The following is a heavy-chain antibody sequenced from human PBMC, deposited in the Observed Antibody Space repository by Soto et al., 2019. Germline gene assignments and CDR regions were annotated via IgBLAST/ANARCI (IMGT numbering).Heavy chain of an antibody. J-gene: IGHJ4*02. V-gene: IGHV3-23*01. CDR1: GFTFNNYA. D-gene: IGHD6-13*01. Sequence: QPGGSLRLSCAASGFTFNNYAINWVRQSPGKGLEWVSVISGSAGSTYYADSVKGRFTITRDNSKNTLYLQMSSLRVEDTAVYYCAKAGGAAGTVDYFDYWGQGTLVTVSS. CDR3: AKAGGAAGTVDYFDY. CDR2: ISGSAGST.